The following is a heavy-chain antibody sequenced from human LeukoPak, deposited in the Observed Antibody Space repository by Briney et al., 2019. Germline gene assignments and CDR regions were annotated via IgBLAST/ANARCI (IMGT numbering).Heavy chain of an antibody. CDR1: GYTFTSYG. D-gene: IGHD3-22*01. CDR2: ISAYNGNT. CDR3: ARWGPNYDYNDTPGNWFDP. V-gene: IGHV1-18*01. J-gene: IGHJ5*02. Sequence: ASVKVSCKASGYTFTSYGISWVRQAPGQGLEWMGWISAYNGNTNYAQRLQGRVTMTTDTSTSTAYMELRSLRSDDTAVYYCARWGPNYDYNDTPGNWFDPWGQGTLVTVSS.